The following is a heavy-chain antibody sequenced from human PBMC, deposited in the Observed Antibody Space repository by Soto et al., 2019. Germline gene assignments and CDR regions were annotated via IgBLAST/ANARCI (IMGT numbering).Heavy chain of an antibody. J-gene: IGHJ6*02. CDR1: GFSVSSNY. D-gene: IGHD5-12*01. CDR3: SGDHSGYDEGDWYHGVDV. CDR2: IYINGST. Sequence: GGSLRLSCAASGFSVSSNYTSWVRQAPGEGLEWVAIIYINGSTDYADSVQGRFSVSRDIYKNTLFLQMNNLRAEDTAVYFCSGDHSGYDEGDWYHGVDVWGQGTTVTVYS. V-gene: IGHV3-53*01.